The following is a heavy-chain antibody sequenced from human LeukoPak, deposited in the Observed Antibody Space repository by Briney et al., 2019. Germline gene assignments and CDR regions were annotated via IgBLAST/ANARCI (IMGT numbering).Heavy chain of an antibody. CDR3: ARLYYDSSGYMV. J-gene: IGHJ4*02. D-gene: IGHD3-22*01. CDR1: GFTVSSNY. Sequence: GGSLRLSCAASGFTVSSNYMSWVRQAPGKGLEWVSVIYSGGSTYYADSVKGRFTISRDNSKNTLYLQMNGLRAEDTAVYYCARLYYDSSGYMVWGQGTLVTVSS. CDR2: IYSGGST. V-gene: IGHV3-66*02.